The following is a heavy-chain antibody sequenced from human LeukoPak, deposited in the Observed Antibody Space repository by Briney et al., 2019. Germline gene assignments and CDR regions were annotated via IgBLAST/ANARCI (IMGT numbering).Heavy chain of an antibody. CDR1: GYTFTGYY. CDR2: INPNSGGT. CDR3: ARATVPRNILRFPYGMDV. D-gene: IGHD3-3*01. V-gene: IGHV1-2*02. Sequence: ASVKVSCKASGYTFTGYYMHWARQAPGQGLEWMGWINPNSGGTNYAQKFQGRVTMTRDTSISTAYMELSRLRSDDTAVYYCARATVPRNILRFPYGMDVWGQGTTVTVSS. J-gene: IGHJ6*02.